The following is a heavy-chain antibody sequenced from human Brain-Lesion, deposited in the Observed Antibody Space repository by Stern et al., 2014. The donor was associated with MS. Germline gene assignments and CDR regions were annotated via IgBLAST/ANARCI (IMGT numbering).Heavy chain of an antibody. J-gene: IGHJ4*02. V-gene: IGHV3-21*01. CDR2: ISSSSTHI. CDR1: GFTFYGYS. D-gene: IGHD4-17*01. CDR3: ARGRYGDYDVDY. Sequence: EVQLEESGGGLVKPGGSLRLSCAASGFTFYGYSMSWVRQAPGQGLEWVSSISSSSTHIFYADSVKGRFTISRDNAKNSLYLHMNSLRAEDTAVYYCARGRYGDYDVDYWGQGTLVTVSS.